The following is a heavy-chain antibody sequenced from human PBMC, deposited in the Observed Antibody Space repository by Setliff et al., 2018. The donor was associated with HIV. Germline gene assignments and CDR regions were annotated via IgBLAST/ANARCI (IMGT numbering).Heavy chain of an antibody. V-gene: IGHV4-30-2*01. Sequence: PSETLSLTCAVSGGSMRSSGYSWTWIRQAPGKGLEWVGYMYQSGNTNYNPSLESRLTISVDTAKNQFSLKLSSVTAADTAFYYCAAATTLLSPRAWGQGTLVTVSS. J-gene: IGHJ5*02. D-gene: IGHD2-15*01. CDR3: AAATTLLSPRA. CDR1: GGSMRSSGYS. CDR2: MYQSGNT.